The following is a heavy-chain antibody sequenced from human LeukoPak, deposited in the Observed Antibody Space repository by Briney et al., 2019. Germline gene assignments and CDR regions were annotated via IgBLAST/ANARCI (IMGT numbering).Heavy chain of an antibody. D-gene: IGHD2-21*01. CDR3: ARWVSQYYFDY. CDR2: INQDGSEK. Sequence: PGGSLRLSCEASGFTLNYYWMSWVRQAPGKGLEWVANINQDGSEKYFVDPVKGRFTISRDNAQNSVFLQMDSLRVDDTAVYYCARWVSQYYFDYWGQGAHVTVSS. V-gene: IGHV3-7*01. J-gene: IGHJ4*02. CDR1: GFTLNYYW.